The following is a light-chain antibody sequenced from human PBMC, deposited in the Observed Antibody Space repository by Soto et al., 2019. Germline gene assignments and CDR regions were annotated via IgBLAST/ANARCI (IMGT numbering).Light chain of an antibody. CDR1: QSVSSAF. J-gene: IGKJ2*01. CDR2: AAA. CDR3: QQYDDSPPT. V-gene: IGKV3-20*01. Sequence: IVLTQSPGTLSLSPGERATLSCRASQSVSSAFFAWYQQRPGQPLRLLIYAAASRATDIPDRFSGSGSATDFTLTISRLEPEDFAVYYCQQYDDSPPTFGRGTNIEIK.